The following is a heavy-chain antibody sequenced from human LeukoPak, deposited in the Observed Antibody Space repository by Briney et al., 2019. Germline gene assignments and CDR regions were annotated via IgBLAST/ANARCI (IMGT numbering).Heavy chain of an antibody. CDR3: AREKGDYGDYPFDY. V-gene: IGHV3-53*01. D-gene: IGHD4-17*01. CDR1: GLTVSSNY. CDR2: IYSGGST. Sequence: GGSLRLSCAASGLTVSSNYMSWVRQAPGKGLEWVSVIYSGGSTYYADSVKGRFTISRDNSKNTLYLQMNSLRAEDTAVYYCAREKGDYGDYPFDYWGQGTLVTVPS. J-gene: IGHJ4*02.